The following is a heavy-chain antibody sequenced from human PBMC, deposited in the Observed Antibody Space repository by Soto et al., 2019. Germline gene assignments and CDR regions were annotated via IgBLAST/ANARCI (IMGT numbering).Heavy chain of an antibody. J-gene: IGHJ4*02. D-gene: IGHD5-12*01. V-gene: IGHV3-74*01. Sequence: PGGSLRLSCAASGLTFSSYWMHWVRQAPGKGLVWVSRMYTDASSATYADSVKGRFTISRDNAKNTLFLQIDSLRTEDTAVYYCVTGNSGYGNFDYWGEGTLVTVSS. CDR2: MYTDASSA. CDR3: VTGNSGYGNFDY. CDR1: GLTFSSYW.